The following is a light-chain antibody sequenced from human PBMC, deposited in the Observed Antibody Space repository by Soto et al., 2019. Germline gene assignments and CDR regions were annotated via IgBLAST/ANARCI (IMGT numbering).Light chain of an antibody. Sequence: EIVLTQSPGTLSLSPGERATLSCRASQSVSSTYLAWYRHKPGQAPRLLIYGASSRAAGIPDRFSGSGSGTDFTLTISRLEPEDFAVYYCHHLGSSRHTFGQGTKVEIK. CDR2: GAS. V-gene: IGKV3-20*01. CDR1: QSVSSTY. J-gene: IGKJ2*01. CDR3: HHLGSSRHT.